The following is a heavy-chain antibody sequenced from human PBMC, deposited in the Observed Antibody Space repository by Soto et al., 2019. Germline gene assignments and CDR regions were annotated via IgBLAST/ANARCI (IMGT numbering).Heavy chain of an antibody. V-gene: IGHV3-23*01. CDR1: GFSFDDYA. CDR3: AKWYYSGYDLAYFDY. Sequence: EVQLLESGGGLVQPGGSLRLSCAASGFSFDDYAMTWVRQAAGKGLEWVSAISGSGDNTYYADSVKRRFTISRDNSKNTLYLHLHSLRAEDTAVYYCAKWYYSGYDLAYFDYWGQGTLVTVSS. J-gene: IGHJ4*02. CDR2: ISGSGDNT. D-gene: IGHD5-12*01.